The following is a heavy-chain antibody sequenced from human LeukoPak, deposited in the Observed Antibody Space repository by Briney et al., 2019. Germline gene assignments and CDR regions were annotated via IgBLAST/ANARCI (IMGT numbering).Heavy chain of an antibody. Sequence: SVKVSCKASGGTFSSYAISWVRQAPGQGLEWMGGIIPIFGTANYAQRFQGRVTITADESTSTAYMELSSLRSEDTAVYYCARAPLSIAARDAFDIWGQGTMVTVSS. J-gene: IGHJ3*02. CDR1: GGTFSSYA. CDR2: IIPIFGTA. D-gene: IGHD6-6*01. V-gene: IGHV1-69*13. CDR3: ARAPLSIAARDAFDI.